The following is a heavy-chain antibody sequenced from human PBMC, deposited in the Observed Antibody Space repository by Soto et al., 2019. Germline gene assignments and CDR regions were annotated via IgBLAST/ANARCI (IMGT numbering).Heavy chain of an antibody. V-gene: IGHV3-30*18. CDR2: LSFDGSEK. Sequence: GGSLRLSCAASGFPLSNSNMHWVRQAPGKGLEWVAVLSFDGSEKYYAESVKGRFTVSRDISENTLYLQMSSLRPEDTAVYYCAKSYGGKNVPAYWGQGTPVTVSS. CDR3: AKSYGGKNVPAY. J-gene: IGHJ4*02. D-gene: IGHD2-15*01. CDR1: GFPLSNSN.